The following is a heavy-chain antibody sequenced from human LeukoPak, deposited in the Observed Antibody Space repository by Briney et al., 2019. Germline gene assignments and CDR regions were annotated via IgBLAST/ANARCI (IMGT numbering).Heavy chain of an antibody. Sequence: GGSLRLSCAASGFTFSSYNMNWVRQAPGKGLEWVSSISSSSSYIYYADSVKGRFTISRDNSKNTVYLQMNSLRVEDTAVYYCTRGGSVPATRSFDYWGQGTLVTVSS. CDR1: GFTFSSYN. D-gene: IGHD6-19*01. CDR3: TRGGSVPATRSFDY. CDR2: ISSSSSYI. V-gene: IGHV3-21*01. J-gene: IGHJ4*02.